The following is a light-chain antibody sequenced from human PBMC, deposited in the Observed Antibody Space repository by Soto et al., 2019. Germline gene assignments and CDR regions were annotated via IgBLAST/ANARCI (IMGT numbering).Light chain of an antibody. Sequence: EVVLTQSPDTLFLPPGERATLSCRASQSISSYLAWYQQIPGQAPRPLIYGASSRVPGIPDRFSGSGSGTDFTLTISRLEPEDFAVYYCQQYGSLPWTFGQGTKVDIK. CDR2: GAS. CDR1: QSISSY. J-gene: IGKJ1*01. CDR3: QQYGSLPWT. V-gene: IGKV3-20*01.